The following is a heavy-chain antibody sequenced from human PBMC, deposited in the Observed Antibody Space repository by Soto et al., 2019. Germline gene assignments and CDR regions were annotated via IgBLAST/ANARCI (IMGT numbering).Heavy chain of an antibody. D-gene: IGHD3-3*02. V-gene: IGHV4-39*05. CDR3: GGGKGGGIFGMGV. CDR1: GGSISSSSYY. Sequence: SETTSITCTVSGGSISSSSYYWAWIRQPPGRGLEWLGSIYYTGSTYYSPSLKNRVDVSLDTSSKKFSLRLTSVTDADSGVYICGGGKGGGIFGMGVRGQGNKVT. J-gene: IGHJ6*02. CDR2: IYYTGST.